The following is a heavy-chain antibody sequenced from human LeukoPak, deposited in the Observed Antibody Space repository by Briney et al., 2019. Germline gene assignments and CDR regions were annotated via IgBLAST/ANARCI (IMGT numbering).Heavy chain of an antibody. CDR3: ARLHMTTVIPTSDYYYGMDV. CDR2: IFPADSDI. D-gene: IGHD4-11*01. CDR1: GYSFTSYW. J-gene: IGHJ6*02. Sequence: GESLKISCKGSGYSFTSYWIGWVRQMPGKGLEWMGIIFPADSDIRYSPSFQGQVTISADKSISTAYLQRSSLKASDTAMYYCARLHMTTVIPTSDYYYGMDVWGQGTTVTVS. V-gene: IGHV5-51*01.